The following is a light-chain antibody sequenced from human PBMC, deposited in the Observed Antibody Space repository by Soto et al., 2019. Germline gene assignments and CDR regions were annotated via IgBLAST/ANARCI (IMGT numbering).Light chain of an antibody. Sequence: QSVLTQPPSASGTPGRRVTISGSGSSSNIESNYVYWYQQLPGSAPKLLIYRNDQRPSGVPDRFSGSKSGTSASLAISGLRSEDEADYYCAAWDDSLSALVFGGGTKLTVL. CDR3: AAWDDSLSALV. CDR2: RND. J-gene: IGLJ3*02. V-gene: IGLV1-47*01. CDR1: SSNIESNY.